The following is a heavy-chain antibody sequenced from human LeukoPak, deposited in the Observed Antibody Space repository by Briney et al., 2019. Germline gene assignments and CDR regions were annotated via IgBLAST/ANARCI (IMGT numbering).Heavy chain of an antibody. V-gene: IGHV3-48*04. CDR2: ISSSSTI. J-gene: IGHJ3*01. CDR3: ARSYSGSYFF. CDR1: GFTFSSYS. Sequence: GGSLRLSCAASGFTFSSYSMNWVRQAPGKGLEWVSYISSSSTIYYADSVKGRFTISRDNAKNSLYLQMNSLRAEDTAVYYCARSYSGSYFFWGQGTMVTVSS. D-gene: IGHD1-26*01.